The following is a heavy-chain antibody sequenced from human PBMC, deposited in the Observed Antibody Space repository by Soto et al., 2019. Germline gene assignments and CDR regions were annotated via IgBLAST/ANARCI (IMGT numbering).Heavy chain of an antibody. J-gene: IGHJ5*02. CDR3: ARFYGSGSFRWFDP. V-gene: IGHV4-59*01. Sequence: SETLSLTCTVSGGSISSYYWSWIRQPPGKGLEWIGYIYYSGSTNYNPSLKSRVTISVDTSKNQFSLKLSSVTAADTAVYYCARFYGSGSFRWFDPWGQGTLVTVSS. CDR2: IYYSGST. D-gene: IGHD3-10*01. CDR1: GGSISSYY.